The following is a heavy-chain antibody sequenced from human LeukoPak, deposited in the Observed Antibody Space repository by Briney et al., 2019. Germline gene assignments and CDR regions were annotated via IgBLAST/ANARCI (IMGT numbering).Heavy chain of an antibody. J-gene: IGHJ4*02. CDR1: GYTFTSYG. CDR2: ISAYNGNT. CDR3: ARGGVRGVVVPAAIRGSPPDY. Sequence: GASVKVSCKASGYTFTSYGISWVRQAPGQGLEWMGWISAYNGNTNYAQKLQGRVTMTTDTSTSTAYMELRSLRSDDTAVYYCARGGVRGVVVPAAIRGSPPDYWGQGTLVTVSS. D-gene: IGHD2-2*01. V-gene: IGHV1-18*01.